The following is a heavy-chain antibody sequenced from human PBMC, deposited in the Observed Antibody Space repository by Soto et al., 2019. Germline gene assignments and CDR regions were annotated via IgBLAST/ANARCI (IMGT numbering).Heavy chain of an antibody. D-gene: IGHD3-22*01. CDR1: GGIFGSHG. CDR2: FIPIFRTL. CDR3: VRDRRIYYSDPHDEFVASDYEV. V-gene: IGHV1-69*01. Sequence: QVQLIQSEAEVKKPGSSVRVSCTASGGIFGSHGFSWVRQAPGQRLEWVGGFIPIFRTLTYTEKFQAIVRIAADESPNTIYLHLSSLTSEDTAVYYCVRDRRIYYSDPHDEFVASDYEVWGQGPRFSVPS. J-gene: IGHJ3*01.